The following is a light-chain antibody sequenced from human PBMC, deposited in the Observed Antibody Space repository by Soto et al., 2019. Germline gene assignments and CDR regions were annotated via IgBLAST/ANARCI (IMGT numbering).Light chain of an antibody. Sequence: TPSRASRSASVGDRVPITGRTSQSISSYLRWYQQKPGKAPKLLIYAASSLQSGVPSRFSGSGSGTDFPLTISRLQPDDFATYYCQQSYSTPITFGQGTRLEIK. CDR2: AAS. V-gene: IGKV1-39*01. CDR1: QSISSY. CDR3: QQSYSTPIT. J-gene: IGKJ5*01.